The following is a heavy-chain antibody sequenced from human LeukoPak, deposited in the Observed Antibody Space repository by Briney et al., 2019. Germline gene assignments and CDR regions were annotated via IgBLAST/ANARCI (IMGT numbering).Heavy chain of an antibody. CDR1: GGSISSYY. V-gene: IGHV4-59*01. CDR3: ARVEYYDILTGWFDP. J-gene: IGHJ5*02. D-gene: IGHD3-9*01. CDR2: IYYSGST. Sequence: PSETLSLTCTVSGGSISSYYWSWIRQPPGKGLEWIGYIYYSGSTNYNPSLKSRVTISVDTSKNQFSLKLSSVTAADTAVYYCARVEYYDILTGWFDPWGQGTLVTVSS.